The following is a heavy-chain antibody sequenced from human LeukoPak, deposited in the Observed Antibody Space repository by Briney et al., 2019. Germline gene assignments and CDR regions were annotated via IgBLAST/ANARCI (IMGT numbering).Heavy chain of an antibody. Sequence: GGSLRLSCAASGFTVSSNYMSWARHAPGKGREWVSVIYSGGSTYYADSVKGRFPISRNNSKNTLYLQMNSLRAEDTAVYYCARMFREQLGPFDYWGQGTLVTVSS. CDR1: GFTVSSNY. J-gene: IGHJ4*02. V-gene: IGHV3-53*01. CDR2: IYSGGST. CDR3: ARMFREQLGPFDY. D-gene: IGHD6-13*01.